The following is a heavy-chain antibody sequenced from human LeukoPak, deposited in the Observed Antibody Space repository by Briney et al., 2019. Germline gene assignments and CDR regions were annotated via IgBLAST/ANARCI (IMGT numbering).Heavy chain of an antibody. CDR2: IYYSGST. D-gene: IGHD5-18*01. Sequence: PSETLSLTCTVSGGSISSYYWSWIRQPPGKGLEWIGYIYYSGSTNYNPFLKSRVTISVDTSKNQFSLKLSSVTAADTAVYYCAGEDTAMVSGSFDYWGQGTLVTVSS. CDR1: GGSISSYY. CDR3: AGEDTAMVSGSFDY. V-gene: IGHV4-59*08. J-gene: IGHJ4*02.